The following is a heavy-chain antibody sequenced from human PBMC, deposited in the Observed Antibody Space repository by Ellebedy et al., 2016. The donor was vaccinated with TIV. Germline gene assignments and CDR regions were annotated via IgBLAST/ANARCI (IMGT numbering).Heavy chain of an antibody. CDR2: IIPIFGTA. J-gene: IGHJ3*02. Sequence: ASVKVSCKASGGTFSSYAISWVRQAPGQGLEWMGGIIPIFGTANYAQKFQGRVTITADKSTSTAYMELTSLRSDDTAVYYCARDLWRSGDADAFDIWGRGTMVTVSS. V-gene: IGHV1-69*06. D-gene: IGHD3-10*01. CDR3: ARDLWRSGDADAFDI. CDR1: GGTFSSYA.